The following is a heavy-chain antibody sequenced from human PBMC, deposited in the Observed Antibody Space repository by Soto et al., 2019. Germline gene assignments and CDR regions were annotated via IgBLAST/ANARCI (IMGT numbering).Heavy chain of an antibody. J-gene: IGHJ4*01. CDR1: GGSISSYY. V-gene: IGHV4-59*01. CDR3: AKDFIWNGYYPTPGGFAD. D-gene: IGHD3-3*01. Sequence: PSETLSLICTVSGGSISSYYWSWIRQPPGKGLEWIGYIYYSGSTNYNPSLKSRVTISVDNSKNSLYLQINGLRVEDTALYYCAKDFIWNGYYPTPGGFADWGQGTLVTVSS. CDR2: IYYSGST.